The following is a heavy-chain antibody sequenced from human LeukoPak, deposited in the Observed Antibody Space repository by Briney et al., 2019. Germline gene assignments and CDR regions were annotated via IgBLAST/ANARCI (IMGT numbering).Heavy chain of an antibody. V-gene: IGHV3-23*01. CDR2: ISGSGGST. J-gene: IGHJ4*02. CDR1: GFIFSTYA. CDR3: ARVIRAAPGKGYFDY. D-gene: IGHD6-13*01. Sequence: GGSLRLSCATSGFIFSTYALSWVRQAPGKGLEWASSISGSGGSTYHADSVKGRFTISRDSPKNTLYLQMNSLRAEDTAIYYCARVIRAAPGKGYFDYWGQGTLVTVSS.